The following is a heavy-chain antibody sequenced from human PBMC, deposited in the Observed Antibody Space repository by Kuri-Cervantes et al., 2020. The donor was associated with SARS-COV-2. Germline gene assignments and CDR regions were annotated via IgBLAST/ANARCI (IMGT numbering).Heavy chain of an antibody. CDR1: GFTLSSYA. J-gene: IGHJ6*02. CDR3: AKADWANYYYYYGMDV. CDR2: ISGSGGST. V-gene: IGHV3-23*01. D-gene: IGHD3-9*01. Sequence: GGSLRLSRAASGFTLSSYAMSWVRQAPGKGLEWVSAISGSGGSTYYADSVKGRFTISRDNSKNTLYLQMNSLRAEDTAVYYCAKADWANYYYYYGMDVWGQGTTVTVSS.